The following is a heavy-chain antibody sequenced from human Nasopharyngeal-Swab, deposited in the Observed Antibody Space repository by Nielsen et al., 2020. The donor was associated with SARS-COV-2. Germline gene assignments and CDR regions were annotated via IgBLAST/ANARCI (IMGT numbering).Heavy chain of an antibody. D-gene: IGHD6-19*01. CDR3: AKDQGDQWLVLDY. CDR1: GFTFSSYA. V-gene: IGHV3-23*01. J-gene: IGHJ4*02. Sequence: GGSLRLSCAASGFTFSSYAMSWVRQAPGKGLEWVSAISGSGSSTYYADSVKGRFTISRDNSKNTLYLQMNSLRAEDTAVYYCAKDQGDQWLVLDYWGQGTLVTVSS. CDR2: ISGSGSST.